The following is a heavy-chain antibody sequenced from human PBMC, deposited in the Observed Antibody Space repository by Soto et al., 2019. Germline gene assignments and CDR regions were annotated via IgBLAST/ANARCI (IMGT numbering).Heavy chain of an antibody. V-gene: IGHV3-53*01. Sequence: EVQLVESGGGLIQPGGSLRLSCAVSGFTVSNNYMSWVRQAPGKGLEGVSVIYSGGYTAYGDSVKGRFTISRDNSKNTLYRQMNTPGAADPAGFFWGTRPGGGGYWGQGTLVTVSS. D-gene: IGHD3-10*01. J-gene: IGHJ4*02. CDR1: GFTVSNNY. CDR3: GTRPGGGGY. CDR2: IYSGGYT.